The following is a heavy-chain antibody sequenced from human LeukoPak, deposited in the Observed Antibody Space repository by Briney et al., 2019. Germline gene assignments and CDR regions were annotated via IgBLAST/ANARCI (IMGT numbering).Heavy chain of an antibody. V-gene: IGHV4-34*01. CDR2: INRSGDT. Sequence: SETLSVTCAVYGGSFSGYYWRCTRRPPGKGLEWIGEINRSGDTNYNPPLKSRVTISVDTSKNQFSLKLSSVTAADTAVYYCAREGGSYYYWGQGTLVTVSS. CDR3: AREGGSYYY. J-gene: IGHJ4*02. CDR1: GGSFSGYY. D-gene: IGHD1-26*01.